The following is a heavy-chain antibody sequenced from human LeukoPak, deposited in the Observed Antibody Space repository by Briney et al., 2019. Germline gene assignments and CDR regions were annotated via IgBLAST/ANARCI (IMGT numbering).Heavy chain of an antibody. V-gene: IGHV3-30*18. Sequence: PGGSLRLSCAASGFTFSSYGMHWVRQAPGKGLEWVAVISYDGSNKYYADSVKGRFTVSRDNSRNTLYLQMNSLRAEDTAVYYCAKLGGSGSPLGYWGQGTLVTVSS. CDR3: AKLGGSGSPLGY. CDR2: ISYDGSNK. D-gene: IGHD3-10*01. J-gene: IGHJ4*02. CDR1: GFTFSSYG.